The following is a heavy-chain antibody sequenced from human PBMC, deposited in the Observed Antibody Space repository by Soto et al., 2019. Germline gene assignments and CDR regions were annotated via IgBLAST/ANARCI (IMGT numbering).Heavy chain of an antibody. D-gene: IGHD6-19*01. Sequence: ASVKVSCKASGYTFTSYGISWVRQAPGQGLEWMGWISAYNGNTKYSQKFQGRVSITRDTSASTAYMELSSLRSEDTAVYYCARGIIVGGWYPYYFDYWGQGTLVTVSS. CDR2: ISAYNGNT. J-gene: IGHJ4*02. V-gene: IGHV1-18*01. CDR1: GYTFTSYG. CDR3: ARGIIVGGWYPYYFDY.